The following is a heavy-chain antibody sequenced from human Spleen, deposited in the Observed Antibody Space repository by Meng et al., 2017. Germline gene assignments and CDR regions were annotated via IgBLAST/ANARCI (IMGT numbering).Heavy chain of an antibody. CDR1: GFTFSSYW. CDR2: ISSDGSST. Sequence: GESLKISCAASGFTFSSYWMHWVRQAPGKGLVWVARISSDGSSTTYADSVKGRFTISRDNAKNTLHLQMNSLGSGDTAVYYCARDILLTTVTTLDDMDVWGQGTTVTVSS. J-gene: IGHJ6*02. V-gene: IGHV3-74*01. D-gene: IGHD4-11*01. CDR3: ARDILLTTVTTLDDMDV.